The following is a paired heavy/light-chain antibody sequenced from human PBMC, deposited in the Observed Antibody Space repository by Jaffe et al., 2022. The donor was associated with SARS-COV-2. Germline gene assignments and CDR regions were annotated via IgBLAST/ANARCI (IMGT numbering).Heavy chain of an antibody. Sequence: EVQLLESGGGLVQPGGSLRLSCAASGFTFSSYAMSWVRQAPGKGLEWVSGISNSGGSTYHADSVKGRFTISRDSSKSTLYLQMNSLRAEDTAVYYCAKASGARPFYGLDVWGQGTTVTVSS. CDR3: AKASGARPFYGLDV. J-gene: IGHJ6*02. CDR2: ISNSGGST. V-gene: IGHV3-23*01. D-gene: IGHD6-6*01. CDR1: GFTFSSYA.
Light chain of an antibody. CDR3: VLYMGGGISV. J-gene: IGLJ1*01. V-gene: IGLV8-61*01. Sequence: QTVVTQEPSFSVSPGGTVTLTCGLSSGSVSTNYYPSWYQQTPGQAPRTLIYSTNTRSSGVPDRFSGSILGNRSALTITGAQADDESDYYCVLYMGGGISVFGTGTKVTVL. CDR2: STN. CDR1: SGSVSTNYY.